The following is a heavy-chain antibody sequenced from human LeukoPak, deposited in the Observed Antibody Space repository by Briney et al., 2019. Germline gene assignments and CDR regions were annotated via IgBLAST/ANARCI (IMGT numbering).Heavy chain of an antibody. J-gene: IGHJ4*02. CDR2: INHSGST. Sequence: SETLSLTCAVYGGSFSGYYWSWIRQPPGKELEWIGEINHSGSTNYNPSLKSRVTISVDTSKNQFSLKLSSVTAADTAVYYCARGPERELFSPFDYWGQGTLVTVSS. D-gene: IGHD3-10*01. V-gene: IGHV4-34*01. CDR3: ARGPERELFSPFDY. CDR1: GGSFSGYY.